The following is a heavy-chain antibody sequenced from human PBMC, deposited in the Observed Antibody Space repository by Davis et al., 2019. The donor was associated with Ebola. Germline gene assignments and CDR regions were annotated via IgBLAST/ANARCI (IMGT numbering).Heavy chain of an antibody. V-gene: IGHV3-23*01. Sequence: GESLKISCEASGFVFRNYVMSCVRQAPGKGLEWVSTLGTSADTYYADSVKGRFTISRDNSKNTLYLQMNGLRVEDTAIYYCAKDTSNIWFDIWGQGTNVTVSS. D-gene: IGHD1-26*01. J-gene: IGHJ3*02. CDR3: AKDTSNIWFDI. CDR1: GFVFRNYV. CDR2: LGTSADT.